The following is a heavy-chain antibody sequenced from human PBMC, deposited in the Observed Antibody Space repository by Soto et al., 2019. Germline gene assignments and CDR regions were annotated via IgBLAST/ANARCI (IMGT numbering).Heavy chain of an antibody. CDR1: GGSISSSNW. J-gene: IGHJ5*02. CDR2: IYHSEST. Sequence: PSETLSLTCAVSGGSISSSNWWRWVRQPPGKGLELIGEIYHSESTHYNPSLTSRVTISVDRSKNQFALKLGSVPAAATAVYDCGRIFRRQWLSPRGNWFDPWGHVTLVTVSS. V-gene: IGHV4-4*02. CDR3: GRIFRRQWLSPRGNWFDP. D-gene: IGHD6-19*01.